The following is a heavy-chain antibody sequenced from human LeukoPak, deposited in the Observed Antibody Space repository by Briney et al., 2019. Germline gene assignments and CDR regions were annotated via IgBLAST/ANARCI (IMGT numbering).Heavy chain of an antibody. J-gene: IGHJ5*02. CDR2: ISYDGGNK. V-gene: IGHV3-30*18. CDR3: AKDLKSDGSGVDWFDP. Sequence: GGSLRLSCAASGFIFSSYGMHWVRQAPGKGLEWVAVISYDGGNKYYVDSVKGRFTISRDNSKNTLYLQMNSLRAEDTAVYYCAKDLKSDGSGVDWFDPWGQGTLVTVSS. D-gene: IGHD3-10*01. CDR1: GFIFSSYG.